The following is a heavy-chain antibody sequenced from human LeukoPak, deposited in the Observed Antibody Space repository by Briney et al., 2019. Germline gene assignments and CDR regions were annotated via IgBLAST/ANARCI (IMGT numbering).Heavy chain of an antibody. CDR1: GFTFSSYG. CDR2: IWYDGSNK. V-gene: IGHV3-33*06. J-gene: IGHJ6*03. Sequence: GGSLRLSCAASGFTFSSYGMHWVRQAPGKGLEWVAVIWYDGSNKYYADSVKGRFTISRDNSKNTLYLQMNSLRAEDTAVYYCAKGGYSYGYLYYYMDVWGKGTTVTVTS. CDR3: AKGGYSYGYLYYYMDV. D-gene: IGHD5-18*01.